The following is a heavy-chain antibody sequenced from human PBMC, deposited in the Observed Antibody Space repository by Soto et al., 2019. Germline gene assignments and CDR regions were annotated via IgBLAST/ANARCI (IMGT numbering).Heavy chain of an antibody. Sequence: EVQLLESGGGLVQPGGSLRLSCAASGFTFSSYAMSWVRQAPGKGLEWVSAISGSGGSTYYADSVKGRFTISRDNSKNTLYLQMNSLRGEDTAVYYCAKAGGDYVGAEYFQHWGQGTLVTVSS. D-gene: IGHD4-17*01. CDR1: GFTFSSYA. CDR3: AKAGGDYVGAEYFQH. V-gene: IGHV3-23*01. J-gene: IGHJ1*01. CDR2: ISGSGGST.